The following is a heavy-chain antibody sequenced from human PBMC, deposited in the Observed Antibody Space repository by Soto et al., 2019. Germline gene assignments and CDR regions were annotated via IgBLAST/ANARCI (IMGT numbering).Heavy chain of an antibody. CDR3: ARESGEATATLDYYYFYMDV. V-gene: IGHV1-2*04. Sequence: QVQLVQSGAEVKKPGASVTVSCRSSGDTFNDYYIHWVRQAPGQGLEWMGWINPNGGVTKYAQKFQGWVTMTRDTSITTVYKQLSRLRSDDTAVYYCARESGEATATLDYYYFYMDVWGTGTTVTVSS. J-gene: IGHJ6*03. CDR2: INPNGGVT. CDR1: GDTFNDYY. D-gene: IGHD5-12*01.